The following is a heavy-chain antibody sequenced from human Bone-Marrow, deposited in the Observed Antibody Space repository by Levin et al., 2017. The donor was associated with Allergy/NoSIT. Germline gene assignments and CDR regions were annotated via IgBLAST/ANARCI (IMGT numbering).Heavy chain of an antibody. CDR1: GFNFNDYA. V-gene: IGHV3-9*01. CDR3: AKDSCSDIICDRRDNWFDP. J-gene: IGHJ5*02. D-gene: IGHD2-15*01. Sequence: SLKISCEGSGFNFNDYAMHWVRQAPGKGLEWVSGITWNSDTIAYADSVKGRFTISRENAKNSLYLQINSLTPEDTAFYYCAKDSCSDIICDRRDNWFDPWGQGTLVTVSS. CDR2: ITWNSDTI.